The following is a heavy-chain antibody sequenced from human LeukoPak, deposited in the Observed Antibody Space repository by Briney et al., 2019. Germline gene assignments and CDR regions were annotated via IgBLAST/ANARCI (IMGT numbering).Heavy chain of an antibody. Sequence: PSETLSLTCAVYGGSFSGYYWSWIRQPPGKGLEWIGEINHSGSTNYNPSLKSRVTISVDTSKDQFSLKLSSVTAADTAVYYCARGRLLSSPWGQGTLVTVSS. CDR1: GGSFSGYY. J-gene: IGHJ4*02. CDR3: ARGRLLSSP. D-gene: IGHD1-26*01. V-gene: IGHV4-34*01. CDR2: INHSGST.